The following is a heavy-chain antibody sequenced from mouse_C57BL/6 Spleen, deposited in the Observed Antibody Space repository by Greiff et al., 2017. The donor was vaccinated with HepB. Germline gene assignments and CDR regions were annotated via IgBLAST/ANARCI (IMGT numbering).Heavy chain of an antibody. D-gene: IGHD2-4*01. V-gene: IGHV1-64*01. Sequence: QVQLKESGAELVKPGASVKLSCKASGYTFTSYWMHWVKQRPGQVLEWIGMIHPNSGSTNYNEKFKSKATLTVDKSSSTAYMQLSSLTSEDSAVYYCARSRYYDYDDGFAYWGQGTLVTVSA. J-gene: IGHJ3*01. CDR2: IHPNSGST. CDR3: ARSRYYDYDDGFAY. CDR1: GYTFTSYW.